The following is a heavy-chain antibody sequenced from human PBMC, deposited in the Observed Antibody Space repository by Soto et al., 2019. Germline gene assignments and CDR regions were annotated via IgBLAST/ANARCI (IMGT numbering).Heavy chain of an antibody. V-gene: IGHV3-23*01. CDR3: RSAGRYYFGMDV. D-gene: IGHD6-13*01. CDR1: GFTFSSYA. J-gene: IGHJ6*02. CDR2: VSGSGSNT. Sequence: GGSLRLSCAASGFTFSSYAMSWVRQAPGKGLEWVSSVSGSGSNTDYGDSVKGRFTISRDNSKNTLYLQMDSLRADDTAVYYCRSAGRYYFGMDVWGLGTTVTVSS.